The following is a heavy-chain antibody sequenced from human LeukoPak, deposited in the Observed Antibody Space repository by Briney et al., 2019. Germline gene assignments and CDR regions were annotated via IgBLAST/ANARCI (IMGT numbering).Heavy chain of an antibody. V-gene: IGHV3-23*01. CDR3: AREHDAGSEY. D-gene: IGHD5-12*01. J-gene: IGHJ4*02. CDR2: ISGSGGST. CDR1: GFTFSSYA. Sequence: PGGSLRLSCAASGFTFSSYAMSWVRQAPGKGLEWVSAISGSGGSTYYADSVKGRFTISRDNAKNSLYLQMNSLRADDTAVYYCAREHDAGSEYWGQGTLVTASS.